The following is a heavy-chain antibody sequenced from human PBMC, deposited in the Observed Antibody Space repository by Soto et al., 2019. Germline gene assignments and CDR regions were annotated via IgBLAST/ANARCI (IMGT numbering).Heavy chain of an antibody. Sequence: ASVKVSCKVSGYTLTELSMHWVRQAPGKGLEWMGGFDPEDGETIYAQKFQGRVTMTEDTSTDTAYMELSSLRSEDTAGYYCASRYSGSYNWFDPWGQGTLVTVSS. CDR2: FDPEDGET. J-gene: IGHJ5*02. D-gene: IGHD1-26*01. CDR1: GYTLTELS. CDR3: ASRYSGSYNWFDP. V-gene: IGHV1-24*01.